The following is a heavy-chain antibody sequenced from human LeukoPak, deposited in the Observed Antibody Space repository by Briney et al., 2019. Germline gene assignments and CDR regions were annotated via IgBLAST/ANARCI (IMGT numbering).Heavy chain of an antibody. CDR2: ISGSGGST. V-gene: IGHV3-23*01. D-gene: IGHD2-15*01. CDR3: AKDLAFGVAH. J-gene: IGHJ4*02. CDR1: GFTFTSYA. Sequence: GGSLILSCAASGFTFTSYAMSWVRQAPGKGLEWVSAISGSGGSTYYADSVKGRFTISRDNSKNTLYLQMNSLRAEDTAVYYCAKDLAFGVAHWGQGTLVTVSS.